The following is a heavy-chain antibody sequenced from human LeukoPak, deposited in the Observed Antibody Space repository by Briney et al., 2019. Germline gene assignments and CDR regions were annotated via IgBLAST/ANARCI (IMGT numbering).Heavy chain of an antibody. Sequence: SETLSLTCSVSGGSIGSSSYYWGWIRQPPGKGLEWIGSIYYSGSTYYNPSLKSRVTISVDTSKNQFSLKLSSVTAADTAVYYCARLPDYYYSYMDVWGKGTTVTISS. V-gene: IGHV4-39*01. D-gene: IGHD1-14*01. CDR1: GGSIGSSSYY. CDR2: IYYSGST. J-gene: IGHJ6*03. CDR3: ARLPDYYYSYMDV.